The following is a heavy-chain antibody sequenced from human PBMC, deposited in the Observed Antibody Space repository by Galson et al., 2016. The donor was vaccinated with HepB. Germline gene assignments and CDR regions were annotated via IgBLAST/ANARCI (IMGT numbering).Heavy chain of an antibody. V-gene: IGHV3-69-1*01. Sequence: SLRLSCAASGFTFSSTWMHWVCQAPAKGLERVSYISVYRTIYYADSVKGRFTISRDNARNSLYLQMNTLRADDTAVYYCARSVEGHFDYWGQGILVTVSS. CDR3: ARSVEGHFDY. CDR1: GFTFSSTW. J-gene: IGHJ4*02. CDR2: ISVYRTI. D-gene: IGHD1-1*01.